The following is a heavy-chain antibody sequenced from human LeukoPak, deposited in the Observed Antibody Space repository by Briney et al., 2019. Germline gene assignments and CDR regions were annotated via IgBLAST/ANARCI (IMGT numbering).Heavy chain of an antibody. CDR1: GGSISSSSYY. Sequence: PAETLSLTCTLSGGSISSSSYYWGWIRQPPGKGLEWIGTIYYSGSTYYNPSLKSRVTISVDTSKNQFSLKLSSVTAADTAVYYCARAPGPPLWFGELFPGEGPYFDYWGQGTLVTVSS. CDR2: IYYSGST. D-gene: IGHD3-10*01. CDR3: ARAPGPPLWFGELFPGEGPYFDY. J-gene: IGHJ4*02. V-gene: IGHV4-39*01.